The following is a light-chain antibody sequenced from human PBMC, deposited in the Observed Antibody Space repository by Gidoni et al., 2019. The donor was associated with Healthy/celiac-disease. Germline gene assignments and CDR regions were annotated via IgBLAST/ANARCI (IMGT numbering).Light chain of an antibody. CDR2: GAS. Sequence: EIGMTKSPAPLSVSQGERATLSCRASQSVNSNLAWYQQKPGQAPRLLIYGASTRATGIPARFSGSGSGTEFTLTISSLQSEDFAFYYCQQYNNWWTFGQGTKVEIK. CDR1: QSVNSN. J-gene: IGKJ1*01. V-gene: IGKV3-15*01. CDR3: QQYNNWWT.